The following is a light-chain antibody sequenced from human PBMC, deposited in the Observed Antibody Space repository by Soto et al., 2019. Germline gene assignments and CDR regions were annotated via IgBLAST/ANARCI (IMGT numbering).Light chain of an antibody. J-gene: IGKJ1*01. V-gene: IGKV1-5*03. CDR1: QSISSW. CDR3: QQYNSYGT. CDR2: KAS. Sequence: DIQMTQSPSTLSASLGDRVTITCRASQSISSWLAWYQQKPGKAPKLLIYKASSLESGVPSRFSGSGSGTEFTLTISSLQPDDFATYYCQQYNSYGTFGQGTKVDIK.